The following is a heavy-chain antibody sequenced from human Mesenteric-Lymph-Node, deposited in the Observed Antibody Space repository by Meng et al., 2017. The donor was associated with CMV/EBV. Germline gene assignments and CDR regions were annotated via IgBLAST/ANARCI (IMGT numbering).Heavy chain of an antibody. CDR2: ISSSSSYI. CDR1: GYTFTSYD. V-gene: IGHV3-21*01. Sequence: SCKASGYTFTSYDINWVRQAPGKGLEWVSSISSSSSYIYYADSVQGQFTISRDNAKNSLYLQMNSLRAEDTAVYYCARDLVELADYYSYTMDVWGQGTTVTVSS. CDR3: ARDLVELADYYSYTMDV. J-gene: IGHJ6*02. D-gene: IGHD1-7*01.